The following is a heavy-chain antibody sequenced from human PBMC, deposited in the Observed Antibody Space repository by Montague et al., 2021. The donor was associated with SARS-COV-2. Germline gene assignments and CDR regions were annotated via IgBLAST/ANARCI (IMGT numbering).Heavy chain of an antibody. J-gene: IGHJ4*02. V-gene: IGHV4-61*02. CDR3: ARGVLRYFDWTSPLDC. CDR1: GGSISSGSYY. D-gene: IGHD3-9*01. CDR2: IYTSGST. Sequence: TLSLTCTVSGGSISSGSYYWSWIRQPAGKGLEWIGRIYTSGSTNYNPSLKSRVTISVDTSKNQFSLKLSSVTAADTAVYYCARGVLRYFDWTSPLDCWGQGTLVTVSS.